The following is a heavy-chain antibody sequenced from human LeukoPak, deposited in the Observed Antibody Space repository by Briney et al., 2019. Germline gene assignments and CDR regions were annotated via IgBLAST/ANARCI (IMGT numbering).Heavy chain of an antibody. CDR2: IYYSGST. CDR1: GGSISSSSYY. CDR3: ARGRDGSWYYFDY. Sequence: PSETLSLTCTVSGGSISSSSYYWGWIRQPPGKGLEWIGSIYYSGSTYYNPSLKSRVTISVDTSKNQFSLKLSSVTAADTAVYYCARGRDGSWYYFDYWGQGTLVTVSS. D-gene: IGHD5-24*01. V-gene: IGHV4-39*07. J-gene: IGHJ4*02.